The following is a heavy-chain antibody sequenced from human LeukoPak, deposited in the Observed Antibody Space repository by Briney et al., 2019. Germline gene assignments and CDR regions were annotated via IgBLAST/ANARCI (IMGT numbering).Heavy chain of an antibody. CDR1: GFTFSSYW. CDR2: IKQDGSEK. V-gene: IGHV3-7*01. J-gene: IGHJ4*02. CDR3: ASYYSGSYFPFDY. Sequence: GGSLRLSCAASGFTFSSYWMSWVRQAPGKGLEWVANIKQDGSEKYYVDSVKGRFTISRDNAKNSLHLQMNSLRAEDTAVYYCASYYSGSYFPFDYWGQGTLVTVSS. D-gene: IGHD1-26*01.